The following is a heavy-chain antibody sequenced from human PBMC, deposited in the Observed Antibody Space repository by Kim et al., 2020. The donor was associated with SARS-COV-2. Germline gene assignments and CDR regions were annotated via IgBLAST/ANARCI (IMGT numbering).Heavy chain of an antibody. CDR1: GGYINTSHYY. Sequence: SETLSLTCSVSGGYINTSHYYWAWIRQPPGKGLEWIGTIYHRGTTYYNPSLKSRVTISVDTSRNQFTLKLASVTAADPAVYYCARRTEAGGYFDFWGQGSRVTVAS. J-gene: IGHJ4*02. CDR3: ARRTEAGGYFDF. V-gene: IGHV4-39*01. D-gene: IGHD3-16*01. CDR2: IYHRGTT.